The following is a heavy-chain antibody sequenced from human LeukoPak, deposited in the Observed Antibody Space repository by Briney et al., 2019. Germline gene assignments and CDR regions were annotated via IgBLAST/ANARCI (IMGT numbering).Heavy chain of an antibody. D-gene: IGHD3-22*01. CDR2: ISSSSSYI. V-gene: IGHV3-21*01. CDR1: GFTFSTYN. J-gene: IGHJ4*02. CDR3: ARDLMRDSSGYS. Sequence: GGSLRLSCTASGFTFSTYNMIWVRQAPGKGLEWVSSISSSSSYIYYADSVKGRFTISRDNAKNSLYLQMNSLRAEDTAVYYCARDLMRDSSGYSWGQGTLVTVSS.